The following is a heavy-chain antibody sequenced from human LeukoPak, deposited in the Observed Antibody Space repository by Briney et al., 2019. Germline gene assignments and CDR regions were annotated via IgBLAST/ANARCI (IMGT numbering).Heavy chain of an antibody. J-gene: IGHJ6*04. Sequence: GGSLRLSCAASGFTFSDYYMSWIRQAPRKGLEWVSYISSSSSYTNYADSVKGRFTISRDNARNSLYLQMNSLRAEDTAVYYCASIAVAGSVGYYYYGMDVWGKGTTVTVSS. CDR3: ASIAVAGSVGYYYYGMDV. CDR1: GFTFSDYY. V-gene: IGHV3-11*06. CDR2: ISSSSSYT. D-gene: IGHD6-19*01.